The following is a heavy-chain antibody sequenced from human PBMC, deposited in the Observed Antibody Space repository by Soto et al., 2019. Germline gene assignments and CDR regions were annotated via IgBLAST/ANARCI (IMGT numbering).Heavy chain of an antibody. V-gene: IGHV1-69*04. CDR3: ARDTGSGYDYASNYYYYMDV. CDR1: GGTFSSYP. CDR2: IIPILGIA. D-gene: IGHD5-12*01. Sequence: ASVKVSCKASGGTFSSYPISWVRQAPGQGLEWMGRIIPILGIANYAQKFQGRVTITADKSTSTAYMELSSLRSEDTAVYYCARDTGSGYDYASNYYYYMDVWGKGTTVTVSS. J-gene: IGHJ6*03.